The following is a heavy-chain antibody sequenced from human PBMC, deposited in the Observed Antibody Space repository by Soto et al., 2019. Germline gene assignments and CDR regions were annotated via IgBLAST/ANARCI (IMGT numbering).Heavy chain of an antibody. CDR3: ARDRLVAATGNNWFDP. CDR1: GGSIRSYY. V-gene: IGHV4-4*07. D-gene: IGHD2-15*01. Sequence: QVQLQESGPGLVKPSETLSLTCTVSGGSIRSYYWSWIRQSAWKVLEWIGRIYASGSTNSNPYLKSRVTMSVDTSKNQISLKLISVTAADTAMYYCARDRLVAATGNNWFDPWGQGTLVTVSS. CDR2: IYASGST. J-gene: IGHJ5*02.